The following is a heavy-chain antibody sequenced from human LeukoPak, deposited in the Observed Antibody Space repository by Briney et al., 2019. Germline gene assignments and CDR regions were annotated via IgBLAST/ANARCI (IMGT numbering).Heavy chain of an antibody. V-gene: IGHV4-34*01. J-gene: IGHJ6*02. D-gene: IGHD3-9*01. Sequence: LRLSCAASGFTFSDYYMSWIRQPPGKGLEWIGEINHSGSTNYNPSLKSRVTISVDTSKNQFSLKLSSVTAADTAVYYCARGSSRYFDWLLSSGGMDVWGQGTTVTVSS. CDR1: GFTFSDYY. CDR2: INHSGST. CDR3: ARGSSRYFDWLLSSGGMDV.